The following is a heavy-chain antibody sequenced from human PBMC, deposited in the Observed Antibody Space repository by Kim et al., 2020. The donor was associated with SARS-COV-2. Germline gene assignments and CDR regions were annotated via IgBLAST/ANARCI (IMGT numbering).Heavy chain of an antibody. CDR1: GYTLTELS. Sequence: ASVKVSCKVSGYTLTELSMHWVRQAPGKGLEWMGGFDPEDGETIYAQKFHGRVTMTEDTSTDTAYMELSSLRSEDTAVYYCATTTAFSISSWFDPWGQGTLVTVSS. J-gene: IGHJ5*02. CDR2: FDPEDGET. CDR3: ATTTAFSISSWFDP. D-gene: IGHD6-6*01. V-gene: IGHV1-24*01.